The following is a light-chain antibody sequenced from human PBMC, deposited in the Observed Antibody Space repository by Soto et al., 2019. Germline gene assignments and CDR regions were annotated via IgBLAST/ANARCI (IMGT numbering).Light chain of an antibody. Sequence: EIVLTQSPATLSLSPGERATLSCRASQSVTNSLAWYQQKPGQAPRLLVYDASNRATGIPTRFSGSGSGTDFTLTISYLEPEDFAVYYCQQHISWPLTFGGGTKVDIK. CDR3: QQHISWPLT. CDR2: DAS. J-gene: IGKJ4*01. V-gene: IGKV3-11*01. CDR1: QSVTNS.